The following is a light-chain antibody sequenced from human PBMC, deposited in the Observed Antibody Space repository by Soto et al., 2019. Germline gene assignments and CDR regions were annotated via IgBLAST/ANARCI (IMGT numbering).Light chain of an antibody. J-gene: IGKJ4*01. Sequence: EIVLTQSPGTLSLSPGEGATLSCRASQSVSSSSLAWYQQKPGQAPRLLIYGASSRATGIPDRFSDSGTGTDFTLTISRLEPEDFAVYFCQQYGSSPLTFGGGTKVEI. V-gene: IGKV3-20*01. CDR3: QQYGSSPLT. CDR1: QSVSSSS. CDR2: GAS.